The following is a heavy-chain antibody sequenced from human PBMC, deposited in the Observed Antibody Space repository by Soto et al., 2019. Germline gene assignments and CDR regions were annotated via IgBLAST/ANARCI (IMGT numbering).Heavy chain of an antibody. CDR1: GGSISSSSYY. CDR2: IYYSGST. CDR3: ARRGPPFGVFVCIWFDP. D-gene: IGHD3-9*01. Sequence: QLQLQESGPGLVKPSETLSLTCTVSGGSISSSSYYWGWIRQPPGKGLEWIGSIYYSGSTYYNPSLKSRVVSSVDMSKHQFSLRLRSVSAAKRAVYYCARRGPPFGVFVCIWFDPWGQGSLVTVYS. V-gene: IGHV4-39*01. J-gene: IGHJ5*02.